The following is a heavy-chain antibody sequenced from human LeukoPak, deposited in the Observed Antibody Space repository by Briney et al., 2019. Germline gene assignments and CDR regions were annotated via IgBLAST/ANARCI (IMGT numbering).Heavy chain of an antibody. Sequence: PETLSLTCAVYGGSFSGYYWSWIRQPPGKGLEWIGEINHSGSTNYNPSLKSRVTISVDTSKNQFSLKLSSVTAADTAVYYCARAAYYDSSGYLDYWGQGTLVTVSS. V-gene: IGHV4-34*01. J-gene: IGHJ4*02. CDR2: INHSGST. D-gene: IGHD3-22*01. CDR1: GGSFSGYY. CDR3: ARAAYYDSSGYLDY.